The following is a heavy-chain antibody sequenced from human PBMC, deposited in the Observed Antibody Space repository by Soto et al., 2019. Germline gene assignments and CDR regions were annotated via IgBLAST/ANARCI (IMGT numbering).Heavy chain of an antibody. CDR1: GFTFGNYG. V-gene: IGHV3-23*01. J-gene: IGHJ3*01. CDR3: AKGFIVVVTVLRPDDAFDV. Sequence: EVQLLESGGGLVQPGGSLRLSCAASGFTFGNYGMNWVRQAPGKGLEWVSGISGGGGSTYYADSVKGRFTISRDPSKNTVFLEMNSLRAEDTAVYYCAKGFIVVVTVLRPDDAFDVWGQGTLVNVSS. CDR2: ISGGGGST. D-gene: IGHD2-21*02.